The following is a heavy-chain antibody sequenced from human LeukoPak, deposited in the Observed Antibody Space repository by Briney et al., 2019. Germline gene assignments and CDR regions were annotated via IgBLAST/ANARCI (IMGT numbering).Heavy chain of an antibody. Sequence: PGGSLRLSCAASGFSFRNYWMSWVRQAPGKGLEWVANIKQDESEKYYIDSIKGRFTVSRDYVKNSLYLQMDNLRAEDTAVYFCARDADLGATITGAFDIWGQGTMVTVSS. CDR1: GFSFRNYW. V-gene: IGHV3-7*01. J-gene: IGHJ3*02. CDR2: IKQDESEK. CDR3: ARDADLGATITGAFDI. D-gene: IGHD5-24*01.